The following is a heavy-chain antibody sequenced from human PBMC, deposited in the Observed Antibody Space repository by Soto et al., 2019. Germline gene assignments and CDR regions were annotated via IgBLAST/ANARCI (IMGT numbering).Heavy chain of an antibody. V-gene: IGHV4-4*07. CDR2: ISTSGST. CDR3: VRVGMIGTVLGSWFDT. D-gene: IGHD2-21*01. J-gene: IGHJ5*02. CDR1: GGSISSYY. Sequence: PSETLSRTCSVCGGSISSYYWSWIRQPAGKGLEWVGRISTSGSTNYNPSLKSRVTMSVDTSKNLFSLNLRSVTAADTAFYYCVRVGMIGTVLGSWFDTWRQRTLVTVSS.